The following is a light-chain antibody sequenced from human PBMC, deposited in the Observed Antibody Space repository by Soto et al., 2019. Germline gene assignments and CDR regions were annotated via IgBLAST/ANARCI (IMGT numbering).Light chain of an antibody. J-gene: IGKJ4*01. CDR2: TAS. Sequence: ENVLTQSPGTLSLSPGERATLSCRASQSVGRNYIAWFQQKPGQAPRLLMHTASVRATVIPDRFSGSGSGTDFTLTISRLEPEDFAVFYCQQYAASPLTFGGGTKVEI. V-gene: IGKV3-20*01. CDR1: QSVGRNY. CDR3: QQYAASPLT.